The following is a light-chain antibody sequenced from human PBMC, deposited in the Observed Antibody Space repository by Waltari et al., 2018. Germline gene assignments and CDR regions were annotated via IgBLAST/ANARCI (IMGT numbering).Light chain of an antibody. CDR3: QHYSYRPLT. V-gene: IGKV3-15*01. J-gene: IGKJ4*01. CDR1: QKVGDK. Sequence: EIVMTQFPATLSMSPGERATLTCRASQKVGDKLAWYQQKPGQAPRLLIYGASTRASGIPARFSGFGSGTEFALTITSLQPEDSAVYYCQHYSYRPLTFGGGTKVEI. CDR2: GAS.